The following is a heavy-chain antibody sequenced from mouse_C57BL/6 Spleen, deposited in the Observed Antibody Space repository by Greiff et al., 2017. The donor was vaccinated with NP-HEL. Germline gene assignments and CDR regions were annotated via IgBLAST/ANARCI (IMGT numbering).Heavy chain of an antibody. CDR3: TRVAYYDYDGFAY. V-gene: IGHV1-15*01. Sequence: QVQLKQSGAELVRPGASVTLSCKASGYTFTDYEMHWVKQTPVHGLEWIGAIDPETGGTAYNQKFKGKAILTADKSSSTAYMELRSLTSEDSAVYYCTRVAYYDYDGFAYWGQGTLVTVSA. J-gene: IGHJ3*01. CDR2: IDPETGGT. D-gene: IGHD2-4*01. CDR1: GYTFTDYE.